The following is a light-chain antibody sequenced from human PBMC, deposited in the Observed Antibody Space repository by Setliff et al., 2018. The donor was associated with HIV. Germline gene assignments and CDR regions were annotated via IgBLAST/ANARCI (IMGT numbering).Light chain of an antibody. CDR2: DVS. CDR3: TSYTSSSTYV. J-gene: IGLJ1*01. Sequence: QSALTQPASVSGSPGQSITISCTGTSSDVGGHNYVSWNQQHPGKAPKLTIYDVSDRPSGVSNRFSGSKSGNTASLTISGLQAEDEADYYCTSYTSSSTYVFGTGTKVTVL. CDR1: SSDVGGHNY. V-gene: IGLV2-14*03.